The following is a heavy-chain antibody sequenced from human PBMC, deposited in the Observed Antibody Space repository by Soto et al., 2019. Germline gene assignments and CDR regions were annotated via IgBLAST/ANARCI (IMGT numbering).Heavy chain of an antibody. CDR3: AAPGKVTPYYYGMDV. CDR1: GFTFTSSA. V-gene: IGHV1-58*01. Sequence: SVKVSCKASGFTFTSSAVQWVRQARGQRLEWIGWIVVGSGNTNYAQKFQERVTITRDMSTSTAYMELSSLRSEDTAVYYCAAPGKVTPYYYGMDVWGQGTMVTVSS. D-gene: IGHD2-15*01. CDR2: IVVGSGNT. J-gene: IGHJ6*02.